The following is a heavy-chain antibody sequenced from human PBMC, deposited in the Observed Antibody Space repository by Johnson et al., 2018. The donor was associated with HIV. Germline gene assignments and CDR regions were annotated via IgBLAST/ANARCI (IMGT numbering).Heavy chain of an antibody. Sequence: QVQLVESGGGVVQPGRSLRLSCAASGFTFSDYYMSWIRQAPGKGLEWVSYISSSGSTIYYADSVKGRFTISRDNAKNSLFLQMNSLRVDDQAVYYCGREREAGVGAVESWGQGTMVTVSS. CDR3: GREREAGVGAVES. D-gene: IGHD1-26*01. J-gene: IGHJ3*02. CDR2: ISSSGSTI. V-gene: IGHV3-11*04. CDR1: GFTFSDYY.